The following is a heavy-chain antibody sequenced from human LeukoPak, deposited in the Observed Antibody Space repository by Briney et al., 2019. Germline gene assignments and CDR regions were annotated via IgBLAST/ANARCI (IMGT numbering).Heavy chain of an antibody. D-gene: IGHD3-22*01. CDR2: ISGSGGST. Sequence: GGSLRLSCAASGFTFSSYAMSWVRQAPGKGLEWVSAISGSGGSTYYADSVKGRFTIPRDNSKNTLYLQMHSLRAEDTAVYYCAKDQAYYYDSSGYYYLDYWGQGTLVTVSS. CDR1: GFTFSSYA. CDR3: AKDQAYYYDSSGYYYLDY. V-gene: IGHV3-23*01. J-gene: IGHJ4*02.